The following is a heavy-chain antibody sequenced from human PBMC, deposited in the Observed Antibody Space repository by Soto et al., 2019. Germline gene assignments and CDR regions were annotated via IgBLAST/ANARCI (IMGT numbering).Heavy chain of an antibody. J-gene: IGHJ4*02. V-gene: IGHV4-59*12. CDR1: GGSISSYY. Sequence: SETLSLTCTVSGGSISSYYWSWIRQPPGKGLEWIGYIYYSGSTNYNPSLKSRVTISVDTSKNQFSLKLSPVTAADTAVYYCARGRGYVYSMSFVGSQKVFNAYWTQGTLVTVSS. CDR3: ARGRGYVYSMSFVGSQKVFNAY. D-gene: IGHD3-16*01. CDR2: IYYSGST.